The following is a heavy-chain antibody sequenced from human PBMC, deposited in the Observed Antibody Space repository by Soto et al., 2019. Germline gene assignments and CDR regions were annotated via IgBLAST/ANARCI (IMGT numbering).Heavy chain of an antibody. J-gene: IGHJ6*02. CDR3: ARDSGHKYYDILTGYYSSSYYYGMDV. Sequence: ASVKVSFKASGYTFTSYGISWLRQAPGQGLEWMGWISAYNGNTNYAQKLQGRVTMTTDTSTSTAYMELRSLRSDDTAVYYCARDSGHKYYDILTGYYSSSYYYGMDVGGQGPT. V-gene: IGHV1-18*01. CDR2: ISAYNGNT. D-gene: IGHD3-9*01. CDR1: GYTFTSYG.